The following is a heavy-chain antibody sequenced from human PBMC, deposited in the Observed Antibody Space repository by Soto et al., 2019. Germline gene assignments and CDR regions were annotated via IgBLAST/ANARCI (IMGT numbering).Heavy chain of an antibody. CDR2: IYYSGST. CDR3: ARIWLGYSSGWYFDY. CDR1: GGSISSGGYY. V-gene: IGHV4-31*03. J-gene: IGHJ4*02. D-gene: IGHD6-19*01. Sequence: QVQLQESGPGLVKPSQTLSLTCTVSGGSISSGGYYWSWIRQHPGKGLEWIGYIYYSGSTYYNPSLKSRVTLSVDTSKNQFSLKLSSVTAADTAVYYCARIWLGYSSGWYFDYWGQGTLVTVSS.